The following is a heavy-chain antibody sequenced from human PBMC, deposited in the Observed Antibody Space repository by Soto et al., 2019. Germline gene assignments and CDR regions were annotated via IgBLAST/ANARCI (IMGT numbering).Heavy chain of an antibody. CDR2: IKSKTDGGTT. CDR3: TIDLKLRYFDWLSPRAGMDF. CDR1: GFTFSNAW. Sequence: GGSLRLSCAASGFTFSNAWMNWVRQAPGKGLEWVGRIKSKTDGGTTDYAAPVKGRFTISRDDSKNTLYLQMNSLKTEDTAVYYCTIDLKLRYFDWLSPRAGMDFWGQGTTVTVSS. V-gene: IGHV3-15*07. D-gene: IGHD3-9*01. J-gene: IGHJ6*02.